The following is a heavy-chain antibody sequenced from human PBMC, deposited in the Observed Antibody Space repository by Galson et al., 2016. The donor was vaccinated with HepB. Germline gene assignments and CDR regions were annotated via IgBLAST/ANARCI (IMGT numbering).Heavy chain of an antibody. J-gene: IGHJ4*02. CDR1: GFTFRTYS. Sequence: SLRLSCAASGFTFRTYSMNWVRQAPGKGLEWVSSISSNSRDTDYADSVKGRFTISRDNAKNSLYLQMTRLRVEDTAIYYCTRRESLSLDYWGQGTLVTVSS. CDR2: ISSNSRDT. V-gene: IGHV3-21*01. D-gene: IGHD2/OR15-2a*01. CDR3: TRRESLSLDY.